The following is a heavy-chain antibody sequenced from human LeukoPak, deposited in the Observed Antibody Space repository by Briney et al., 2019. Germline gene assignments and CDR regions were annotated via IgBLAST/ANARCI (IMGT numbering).Heavy chain of an antibody. Sequence: PSETLSLTCTVSGGSISSSSYYWGWIRQPPGKGLEWIGSIYYSGSTYYNPSLKSRVTMSVDTSKNQFSLKLSSVTAAGTAVYYCARESSGCLRYWGQGTLVTVSS. J-gene: IGHJ4*02. CDR1: GGSISSSSYY. V-gene: IGHV4-39*07. CDR2: IYYSGST. CDR3: ARESSGCLRY. D-gene: IGHD6-19*01.